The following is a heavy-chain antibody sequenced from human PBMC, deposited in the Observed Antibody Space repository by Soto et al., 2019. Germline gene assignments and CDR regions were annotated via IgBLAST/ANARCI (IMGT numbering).Heavy chain of an antibody. Sequence: TLSLTCSVSGGSINSASYHWSWLRQHPGKGLEFIGYIFYTGSTYYSPSLETRVTISVDTSKNHVSLRLNAVTAADTAVYYCARLDYGDSAFDSWGRGTLVTVSS. CDR3: ARLDYGDSAFDS. CDR2: IFYTGST. D-gene: IGHD4-17*01. CDR1: GGSINSASYH. V-gene: IGHV4-31*03. J-gene: IGHJ4*02.